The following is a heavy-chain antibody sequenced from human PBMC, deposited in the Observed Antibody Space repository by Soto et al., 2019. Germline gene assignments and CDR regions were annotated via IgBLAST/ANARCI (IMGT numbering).Heavy chain of an antibody. Sequence: PRGSLRLSCAVSGFIFSSYEMNWVRQAPGKGLEWISYISSSGTTIYYADSVKGRFTISRANAKNSLYLQMNSLRDEDTAVYYCARSPFLECNWAQGTLVTVSS. CDR1: GFIFSSYE. CDR2: ISSSGTTI. D-gene: IGHD3-3*02. V-gene: IGHV3-48*03. CDR3: ARSPFLECN. J-gene: IGHJ4*02.